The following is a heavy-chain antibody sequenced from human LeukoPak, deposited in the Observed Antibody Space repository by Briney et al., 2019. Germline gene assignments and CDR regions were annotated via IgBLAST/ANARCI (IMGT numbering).Heavy chain of an antibody. CDR3: ARNSHGYSSGWLQFNFDY. Sequence: ASVKVSCKASGYTFTSYGITWVRQAPRQGLEWMGWINANNGNTNYAQNLQGRVTMTTDTSTTTAYMELRSLRSDDTAVYYCARNSHGYSSGWLQFNFDYWGQGTLVTVSS. CDR1: GYTFTSYG. J-gene: IGHJ4*02. V-gene: IGHV1-18*01. CDR2: INANNGNT. D-gene: IGHD6-19*01.